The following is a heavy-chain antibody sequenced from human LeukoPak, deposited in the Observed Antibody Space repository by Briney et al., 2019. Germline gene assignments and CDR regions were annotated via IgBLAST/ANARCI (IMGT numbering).Heavy chain of an antibody. CDR2: IFHSGST. V-gene: IGHV4-38-2*02. CDR3: ARDGLGSYPSEFDY. CDR1: GYSISSGYY. J-gene: IGHJ4*02. D-gene: IGHD1-26*01. Sequence: SETLSLTCAVSGYSISSGYYWGWIRQPPGKGLEWIGIIFHSGSTYYNPSLKSRVTISVDTSRNQFSLNLRSVTAADTAAYYCARDGLGSYPSEFDYWGQGTLVTVSS.